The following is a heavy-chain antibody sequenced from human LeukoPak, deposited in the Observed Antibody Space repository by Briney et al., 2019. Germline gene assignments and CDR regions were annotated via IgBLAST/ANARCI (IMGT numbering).Heavy chain of an antibody. CDR2: ISYDGSNK. CDR3: ARDRDKIVGATLDY. V-gene: IGHV3-30-3*01. CDR1: GFTFSSYA. D-gene: IGHD1-26*01. Sequence: PGGSLRLSCAASGFTFSSYAMHWVRQAPGKGLEWVAVISYDGSNKYYADSVKGRFTISRDNSKNTLYLQMNSLRAEDTAVYYCARDRDKIVGATLDYWGQGTLVTVSS. J-gene: IGHJ4*02.